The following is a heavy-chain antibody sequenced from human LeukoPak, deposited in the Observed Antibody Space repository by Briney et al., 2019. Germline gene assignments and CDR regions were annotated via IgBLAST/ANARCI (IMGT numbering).Heavy chain of an antibody. CDR3: EKDPIAARYYFDY. J-gene: IGHJ4*02. D-gene: IGHD6-6*01. Sequence: GGSLRLSCAASGFTFSAYYMSWIRQAPGKGLEWVSYISSSGSTIYYADSVKGRFTISRDNAKNSLYLQMNSLRAEDTAVYYCEKDPIAARYYFDYWGQGTLVTVSS. V-gene: IGHV3-11*04. CDR2: ISSSGSTI. CDR1: GFTFSAYY.